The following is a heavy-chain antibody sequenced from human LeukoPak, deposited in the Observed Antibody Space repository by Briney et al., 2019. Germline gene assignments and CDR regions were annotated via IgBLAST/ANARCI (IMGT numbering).Heavy chain of an antibody. CDR1: GGSISSYY. CDR3: ARGRYYYDSSGYNQFDY. J-gene: IGHJ4*02. CDR2: IYTSGST. V-gene: IGHV4-4*07. Sequence: SETLSLTCTVSGGSISSYYWSWIRQPAGKGLEWIGRIYTSGSTNYNPSLKSRVTMPVDTSKNQFSLKLSSVTAADTAVYYCARGRYYYDSSGYNQFDYWGQGTLVTVSP. D-gene: IGHD3-22*01.